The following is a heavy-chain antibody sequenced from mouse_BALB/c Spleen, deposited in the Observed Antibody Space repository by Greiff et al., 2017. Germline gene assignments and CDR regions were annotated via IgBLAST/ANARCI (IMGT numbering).Heavy chain of an antibody. CDR2: ISSGGSYT. CDR1: GFTFSSYG. D-gene: IGHD1-1*01. J-gene: IGHJ4*01. V-gene: IGHV5-6*02. CDR3: ARQYYGSSYGGAMDY. Sequence: DVMLVESGGDLVKPGGSLKLSCAASGFTFSSYGMSWVRQTPDKRLEWVATISSGGSYTYYPDSVKGRFTISRDNAKNTLYLQMSSLKSEDTAMYYCARQYYGSSYGGAMDYWGQGTSVTVSS.